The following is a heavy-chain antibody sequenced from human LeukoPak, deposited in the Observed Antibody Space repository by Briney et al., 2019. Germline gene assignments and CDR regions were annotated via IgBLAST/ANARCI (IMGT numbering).Heavy chain of an antibody. Sequence: GASVKVSCKASGYTFTSYYMHWVRQAPGQGLEWMGIINPSGGSTSYAQKFQGRVTMTRDTSISTAYMELSRLRSDDTAVYYCARDIGPDLSYDILTGSIGAEYYFDYWGQGTLVTVSS. CDR1: GYTFTSYY. J-gene: IGHJ4*02. CDR2: INPSGGST. D-gene: IGHD3-9*01. V-gene: IGHV1-46*01. CDR3: ARDIGPDLSYDILTGSIGAEYYFDY.